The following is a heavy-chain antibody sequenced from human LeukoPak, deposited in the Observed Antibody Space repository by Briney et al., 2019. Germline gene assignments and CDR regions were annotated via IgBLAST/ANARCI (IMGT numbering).Heavy chain of an antibody. CDR2: IWYDGRNE. CDR3: ARDGSGLAVRGWFDF. D-gene: IGHD3-10*01. Sequence: GGALRLSCVASGFTFNKYGVHWVRQAPGKGREGVAVIWYDGRNEYYADSVKGGLAISRENDKNTVNLQMNSLRAEDTAVYYCARDGSGLAVRGWFDFWGQGTLVTVSS. J-gene: IGHJ5*01. V-gene: IGHV3-33*01. CDR1: GFTFNKYG.